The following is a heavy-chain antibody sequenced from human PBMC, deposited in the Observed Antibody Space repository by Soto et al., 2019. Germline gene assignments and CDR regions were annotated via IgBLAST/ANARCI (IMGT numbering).Heavy chain of an antibody. CDR1: GFTFSSYA. CDR3: TRRTPLDILTGYSPLRYYYYGMDV. CDR2: ISGSGGST. D-gene: IGHD3-9*01. J-gene: IGHJ6*02. V-gene: IGHV3-23*01. Sequence: GGSLRLSCAASGFTFSSYAMSWVRQAPGKGLEWVSAISGSGGSTYYADSVKGRFTISRDNSKNTLYLQMNSLRAEDTAVYYWTRRTPLDILTGYSPLRYYYYGMDVWGRGTTVTVSS.